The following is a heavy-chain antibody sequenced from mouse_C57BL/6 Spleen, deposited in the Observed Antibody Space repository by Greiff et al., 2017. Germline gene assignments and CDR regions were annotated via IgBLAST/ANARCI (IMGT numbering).Heavy chain of an antibody. J-gene: IGHJ3*01. Sequence: EVKLQESGPELVKPGASVKIPCKASGYTFTDYNMDWVKQSHGKSLEWIGDINPNNGGTIYNQKFKGKATLTVDKSSSTAYMELRSLTSEDTAVYYCARRYYGSSCSFAYWGQGTLVTVSA. CDR2: INPNNGGT. D-gene: IGHD1-1*01. CDR3: ARRYYGSSCSFAY. CDR1: GYTFTDYN. V-gene: IGHV1-18*01.